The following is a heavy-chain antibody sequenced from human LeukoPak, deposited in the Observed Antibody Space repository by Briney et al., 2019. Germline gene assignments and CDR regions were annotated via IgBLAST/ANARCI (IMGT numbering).Heavy chain of an antibody. D-gene: IGHD1-26*01. CDR3: AKDMSERVDAFDI. V-gene: IGHV3-9*01. Sequence: GRSLRLSCAASGFTFDDYAMHWVRQAPGKGLEWVSGISWNSGSIGYADSVKGRFTISRDNAKNSLYLQMNSLRAEDTALYYRAKDMSERVDAFDIWGQGTMVTVSS. CDR2: ISWNSGSI. CDR1: GFTFDDYA. J-gene: IGHJ3*02.